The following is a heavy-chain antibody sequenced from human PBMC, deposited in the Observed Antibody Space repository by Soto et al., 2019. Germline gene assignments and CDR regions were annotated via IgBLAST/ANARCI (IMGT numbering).Heavy chain of an antibody. CDR1: GFTLSSYG. D-gene: IGHD6-13*01. V-gene: IGHV3-30*18. CDR2: ISYDGSNK. CDR3: AKDRSSSWYAKYYFDY. Sequence: QVQLVESGGGVVQPGRSLRLSCAASGFTLSSYGMHWVRQAPGKGLEWVAVISYDGSNKYYADSVKGRFTISRDNSKNTLYLQMNSLRAEDTAVYYCAKDRSSSWYAKYYFDYWGQGTLVTVSS. J-gene: IGHJ4*02.